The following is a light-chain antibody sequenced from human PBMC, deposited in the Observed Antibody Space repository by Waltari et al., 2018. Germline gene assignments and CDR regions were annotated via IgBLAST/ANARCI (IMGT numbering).Light chain of an antibody. Sequence: DIQMTQSPSTLSAFVGDRLTITCRASQSISSWLAWYQQKPGKAPKLLIYKTSSLESGVPSRFSGSGSGTEFTLTISSLQPDDLATYYGQQYNRNPGLTFGGGTKVEIK. J-gene: IGKJ4*01. CDR2: KTS. V-gene: IGKV1-5*03. CDR3: QQYNRNPGLT. CDR1: QSISSW.